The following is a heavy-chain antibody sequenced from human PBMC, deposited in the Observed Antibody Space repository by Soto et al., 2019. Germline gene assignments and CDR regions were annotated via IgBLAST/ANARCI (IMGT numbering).Heavy chain of an antibody. Sequence: PSETLSLTCTVSGGSISSSSYYWGWIRQPPGKGLEWIGSIYYSGSTYYNPSLKSRVTISVDTPKNQFSLKLSSVTAADTAVYYCARKRVAAAGTRTGTFDYYYGMDVWGQGTTVTVSS. CDR1: GGSISSSSYY. J-gene: IGHJ6*02. CDR2: IYYSGST. V-gene: IGHV4-39*01. CDR3: ARKRVAAAGTRTGTFDYYYGMDV. D-gene: IGHD6-13*01.